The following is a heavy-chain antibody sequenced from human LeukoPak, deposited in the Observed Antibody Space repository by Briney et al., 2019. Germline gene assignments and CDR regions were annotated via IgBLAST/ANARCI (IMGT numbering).Heavy chain of an antibody. V-gene: IGHV3-23*01. CDR2: ISGSGGST. CDR3: AKPDLGATGVGAFDI. D-gene: IGHD1-26*01. CDR1: GFTFSSYG. Sequence: GGSLRLSCAASGFTFSSYGMSWVRQAPGKGLEWVSAISGSGGSTYYADSVKGRFTISRDNSKNTLYLQMNSLRAEDTAVYYCAKPDLGATGVGAFDIWGQGTMFTVSS. J-gene: IGHJ3*02.